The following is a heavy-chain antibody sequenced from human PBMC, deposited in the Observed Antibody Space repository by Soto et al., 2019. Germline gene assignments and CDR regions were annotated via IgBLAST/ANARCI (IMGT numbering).Heavy chain of an antibody. Sequence: PGGSLRLSCAASGFTFSNAWINWVRQAPGKGLEWVGRIKRKTDGGTTDFAAPVKGRFAISRDDSKNMVYLQMNSLKTEDTGIYYSTTDSYCTMIAFRLHYWGQGALFIVSS. CDR2: IKRKTDGGTT. D-gene: IGHD3-22*01. CDR1: GFTFSNAW. J-gene: IGHJ4*02. CDR3: TTDSYCTMIAFRLHY. V-gene: IGHV3-15*07.